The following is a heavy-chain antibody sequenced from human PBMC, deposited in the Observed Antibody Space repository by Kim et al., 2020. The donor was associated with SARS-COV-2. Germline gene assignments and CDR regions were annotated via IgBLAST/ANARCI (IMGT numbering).Heavy chain of an antibody. V-gene: IGHV4-39*01. J-gene: IGHJ2*01. CDR1: GGSISSSDYY. CDR2: IYYSGIT. CDR3: ARHLRNWYFDL. Sequence: SETLSLTCSVSGGSISSSDYYWGWIRQPPGKGLEWIATIYYSGITYYNPSLKGRVTISVDTSKKQFSLRLSSVTAADAAVYYCARHLRNWYFDLWGRGTLVTVSS.